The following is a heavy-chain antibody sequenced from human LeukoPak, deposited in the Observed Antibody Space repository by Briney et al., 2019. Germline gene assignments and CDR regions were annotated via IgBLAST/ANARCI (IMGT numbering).Heavy chain of an antibody. CDR2: IYYSGST. D-gene: IGHD3-3*01. Sequence: SETLSLTCTVSGGSISSYYWSWIRQPPGKGLEWIGYIYYSGSTNYNPSLRSRVTISVDTSKNQFSLKLSSVTAADTAVYYCARDGGYYYGMDVWGQGTTVTVSS. V-gene: IGHV4-59*01. CDR1: GGSISSYY. J-gene: IGHJ6*02. CDR3: ARDGGYYYGMDV.